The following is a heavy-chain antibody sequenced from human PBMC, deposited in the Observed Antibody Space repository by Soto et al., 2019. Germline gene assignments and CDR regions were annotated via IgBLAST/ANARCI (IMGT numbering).Heavy chain of an antibody. CDR3: ARGRVIVVVAAANNWYDP. V-gene: IGHV4-31*03. Sequence: SETLSLTCTVSGESISSADFYWSWIRQHPGKGLEWIGYMRHSGSTFYNPSLKSRLTISVGTSANQFSLKLSSVTAADTAVYYCARGRVIVVVAAANNWYDPWSQGTLVTVSS. D-gene: IGHD2-2*01. CDR1: GESISSADFY. J-gene: IGHJ5*02. CDR2: MRHSGST.